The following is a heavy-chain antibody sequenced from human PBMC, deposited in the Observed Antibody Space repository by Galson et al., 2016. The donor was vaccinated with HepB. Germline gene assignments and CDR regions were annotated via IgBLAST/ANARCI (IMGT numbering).Heavy chain of an antibody. Sequence: SLRLSCAVSGFTFNNAWMNWVRQAPGKGLEWVGRSKSKNDGGAIDYAAPVEGRFTISRDDSKNTLYLQMNSLKTEDTAVYFCASSLAARGAFDIWGQGTMVSVSS. CDR3: ASSLAARGAFDI. J-gene: IGHJ3*02. D-gene: IGHD6-6*01. CDR2: SKSKNDGGAI. CDR1: GFTFNNAW. V-gene: IGHV3-15*07.